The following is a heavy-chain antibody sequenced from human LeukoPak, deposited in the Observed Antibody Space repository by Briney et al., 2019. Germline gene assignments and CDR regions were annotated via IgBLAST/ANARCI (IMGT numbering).Heavy chain of an antibody. Sequence: GGSLRLSCAASGFTFSSYSMNWVRQAPGKGLDWVSSISISSSYIEYADDLKGRFTMSRENAKNALYLQMNRLRAEDTAVYYCAGAWGWLRWGYYFDYWGQGTLVTVCS. CDR3: AGAWGWLRWGYYFDY. D-gene: IGHD4-23*01. CDR2: ISISSSYI. CDR1: GFTFSSYS. J-gene: IGHJ4*02. V-gene: IGHV3-21*01.